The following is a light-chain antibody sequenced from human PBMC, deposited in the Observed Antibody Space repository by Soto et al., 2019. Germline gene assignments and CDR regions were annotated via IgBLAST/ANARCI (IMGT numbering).Light chain of an antibody. V-gene: IGKV1-5*03. CDR2: EAS. Sequence: DIQMTPSPSTLSGSAGDGVAMTGRASQTISSWLAWYQQKPGKAPKLLIYEASSLESGVPSRFSGSGSGTEFTLTISSLQPDDFATYYCQHYNSYSEAFGQGTKVDIK. J-gene: IGKJ1*01. CDR3: QHYNSYSEA. CDR1: QTISSW.